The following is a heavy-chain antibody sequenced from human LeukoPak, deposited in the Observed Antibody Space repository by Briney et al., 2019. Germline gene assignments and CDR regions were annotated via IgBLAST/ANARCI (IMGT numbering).Heavy chain of an antibody. CDR1: GGSISSYY. V-gene: IGHV4-59*12. Sequence: SETLSLTCTVSGGSISSYYWSWIRQPPGKGLEWIGYIYYSGSTNYNPSLKSRVTISVDTSKNQFSLKLSSVTAADTAVYYCARDGGSYWGQGTLVTVSS. D-gene: IGHD1-26*01. CDR3: ARDGGSY. J-gene: IGHJ4*02. CDR2: IYYSGST.